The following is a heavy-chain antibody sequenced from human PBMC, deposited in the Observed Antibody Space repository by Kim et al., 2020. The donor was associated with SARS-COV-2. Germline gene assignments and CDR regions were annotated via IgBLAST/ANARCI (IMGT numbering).Heavy chain of an antibody. CDR3: ASPSVV. J-gene: IGHJ3*01. Sequence: GESLRLSCVASGFKFSDYYMSWIRQAPGKGPEWVSYISRASSHTNYADSVKGRFTISRDDAKNSLYLQMNSLRAEDTAVYYCASPSVVWGQGTMVTVSS. V-gene: IGHV3-11*06. CDR1: GFKFSDYY. CDR2: ISRASSHT.